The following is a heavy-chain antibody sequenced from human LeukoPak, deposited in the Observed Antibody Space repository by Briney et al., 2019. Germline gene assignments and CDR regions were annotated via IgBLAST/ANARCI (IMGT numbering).Heavy chain of an antibody. V-gene: IGHV3-7*03. CDR2: MRQDGNEK. D-gene: IGHD2-15*01. Sequence: GGSLRLSCAASGFSFSGYWMSWVRQAPGKGPEWVANMRQDGNEKYYVDSVKGRFAISRDNAQKSLYLQMNSLRAEDTAVYYCARPGEYCSGGSCFPFEHWGLGTQVTVSS. CDR3: ARPGEYCSGGSCFPFEH. CDR1: GFSFSGYW. J-gene: IGHJ5*02.